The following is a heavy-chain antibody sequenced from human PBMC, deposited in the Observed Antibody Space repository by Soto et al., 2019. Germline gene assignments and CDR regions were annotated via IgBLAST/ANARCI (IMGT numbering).Heavy chain of an antibody. CDR3: ARFSGSYTRGLDY. CDR2: SRNKANSYST. D-gene: IGHD1-26*01. V-gene: IGHV3-72*01. J-gene: IGHJ4*02. CDR1: GFTFSDHY. Sequence: DWPGGSLRLSCAASGFTFSDHYMDWVRQAPGKGLGWVGRSRNKANSYSTEYAASVKGRFTISRDESKNSLYLQMNSLKTEDTAVYYCARFSGSYTRGLDYWGQGTLVTVSS.